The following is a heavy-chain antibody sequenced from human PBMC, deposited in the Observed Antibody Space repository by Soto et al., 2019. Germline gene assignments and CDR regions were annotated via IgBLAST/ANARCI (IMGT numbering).Heavy chain of an antibody. CDR1: GYTFTSYD. V-gene: IGHV1-8*01. CDR3: ARTDYDFWSGYSPFAY. Sequence: ASVKVSCKASGYTFTSYDIIWVRQATGQGLEWMGWMNPNSGNTGYAQKFQGGVTMTRNTSISTAYMELSSLRSEDTAVYYCARTDYDFWSGYSPFAYRGQGTLVTVSS. J-gene: IGHJ4*02. D-gene: IGHD3-3*01. CDR2: MNPNSGNT.